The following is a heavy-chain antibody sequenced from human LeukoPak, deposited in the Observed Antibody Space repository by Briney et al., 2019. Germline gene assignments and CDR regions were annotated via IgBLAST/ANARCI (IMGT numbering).Heavy chain of an antibody. J-gene: IGHJ6*02. CDR3: ARDAICSSTSCLSLPLYYYYGMDV. V-gene: IGHV3-33*08. Sequence: PGGSLRLSCVASGLSVSSNYMSWVRQSPGKGLEWVAAIWYDGSNTHYTESVRGRFTISRDNSKNTLYLQMNSLGAEDTAVYYCARDAICSSTSCLSLPLYYYYGMDVWGQGTTVTVSS. CDR2: IWYDGSNT. D-gene: IGHD2-2*01. CDR1: GLSVSSNY.